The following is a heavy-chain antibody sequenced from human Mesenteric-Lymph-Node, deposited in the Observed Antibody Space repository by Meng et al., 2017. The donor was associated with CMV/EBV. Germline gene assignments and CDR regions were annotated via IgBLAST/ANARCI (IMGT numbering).Heavy chain of an antibody. CDR3: ARGYNYGHDY. CDR2: IDLNSGVT. CDR1: GYTFTGYF. V-gene: IGHV1-2*02. J-gene: IGHJ4*02. D-gene: IGHD5-18*01. Sequence: ASVKVSCKASGYTFTGYFMHWVRQAPGQGLEWMGWIDLNSGVTSYAQKFQGRVTVTRDTSISTAYMEVTRLRSDDTAVYYCARGYNYGHDYWGQGSLVTVSS.